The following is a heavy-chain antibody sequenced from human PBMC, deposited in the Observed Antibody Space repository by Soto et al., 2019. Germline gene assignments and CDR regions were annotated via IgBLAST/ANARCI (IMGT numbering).Heavy chain of an antibody. Sequence: GGSLRLSCAASGFTFSSYPMHWVRQAPGKGPEWVAVISVNGNNIHYGDSVKGRFTISRDNSKNTLYLQMSSLRVEDTAVYYCARSHSSSCHWFDPWGQGTLVTVSS. V-gene: IGHV3-30-3*01. D-gene: IGHD6-13*01. CDR1: GFTFSSYP. CDR3: ARSHSSSCHWFDP. CDR2: ISVNGNNI. J-gene: IGHJ5*02.